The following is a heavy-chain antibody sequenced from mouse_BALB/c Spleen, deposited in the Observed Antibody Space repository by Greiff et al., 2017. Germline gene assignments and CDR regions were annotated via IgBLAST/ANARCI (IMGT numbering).Heavy chain of an antibody. Sequence: DVHLVESGGGLVKPGGSLKLSCAASGFTFSDYYMYWVRQTPEKRLEWVATISDGGSYTYYPDSVKGRFTISRDNAKNNLYLQMSSLKSEDTAMYYCARDLYGNDDYYAMDYWGQGTSVTVSS. CDR3: ARDLYGNDDYYAMDY. CDR2: ISDGGSYT. CDR1: GFTFSDYY. V-gene: IGHV5-4*02. D-gene: IGHD2-10*02. J-gene: IGHJ4*01.